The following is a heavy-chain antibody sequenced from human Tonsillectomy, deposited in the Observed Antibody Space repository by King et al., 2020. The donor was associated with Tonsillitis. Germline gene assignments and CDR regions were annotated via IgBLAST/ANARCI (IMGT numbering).Heavy chain of an antibody. CDR3: TQGYGWLRFDY. J-gene: IGHJ4*02. CDR1: GFSFGAYA. V-gene: IGHV3-49*04. CDR2: MRTKGRGETT. D-gene: IGHD6-19*01. Sequence: VQLVESGGGLVQPGRSLRLSCTGSGFSFGAYALSWVRQAPGEGLEWIGLMRTKGRGETTEYAPSVRGRFTISRDDYSSIAYLQMNSLKTEDTAVYFCTQGYGWLRFDYGGQGTLVTVSS.